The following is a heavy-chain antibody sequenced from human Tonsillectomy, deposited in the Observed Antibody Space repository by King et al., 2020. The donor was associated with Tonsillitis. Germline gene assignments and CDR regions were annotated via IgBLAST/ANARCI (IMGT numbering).Heavy chain of an antibody. J-gene: IGHJ6*03. CDR1: GESFSGYY. CDR3: ARGGSFYYFMDV. CDR2: INHRGST. Sequence: VQLQQWGAGLLKPSETLSLTCAVYGESFSGYYWTWIRQPPGKGLEWIGEINHRGSTNNNPSLKSRVTLSVDTSNNQFSLKLSSVTAADTAVYYCARGGSFYYFMDVWGKGTTVTVSS. V-gene: IGHV4-34*01. D-gene: IGHD3-10*01.